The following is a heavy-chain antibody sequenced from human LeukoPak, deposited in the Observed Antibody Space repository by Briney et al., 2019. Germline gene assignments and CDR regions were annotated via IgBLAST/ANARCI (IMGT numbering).Heavy chain of an antibody. D-gene: IGHD3-10*01. CDR1: GYTFTGYY. CDR3: ARVYYYGSGSYYGAFDI. J-gene: IGHJ3*02. CDR2: INPNSGGT. V-gene: IGHV1-2*02. Sequence: ASVKVSCKASGYTFTGYYMHWVRQAPGQGLEWMGWINPNSGGTNYAQKFQGRVTMTRDTSISTAYMELSRLRYDDTAVYYCARVYYYGSGSYYGAFDIWGQGTMVTVYS.